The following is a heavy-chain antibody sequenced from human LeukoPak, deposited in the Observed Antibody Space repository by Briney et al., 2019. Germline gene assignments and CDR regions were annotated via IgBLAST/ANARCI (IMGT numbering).Heavy chain of an antibody. CDR1: GGSISSSNW. V-gene: IGHV4-4*02. Sequence: PSGTLSLTCAVSGGSISSSNWWSWVRQPPGKGLEWIGEIYHNGSTNYNPSLKSRVTISVDTSKNQFSLKLSSVTAADTAVYYCARDLAAAGTVPPNWFDPWGQGTLVTVSS. CDR2: IYHNGST. D-gene: IGHD6-13*01. CDR3: ARDLAAAGTVPPNWFDP. J-gene: IGHJ5*02.